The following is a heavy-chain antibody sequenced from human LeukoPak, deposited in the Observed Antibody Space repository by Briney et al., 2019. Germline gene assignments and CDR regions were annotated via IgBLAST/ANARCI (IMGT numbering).Heavy chain of an antibody. CDR2: IDPSDSST. Sequence: GESLKISCKGSGYNFGTYWISWVRQMPGKGQEWMGKIDPSDSSTSYSPSFEGHVTISVDKSTSTAYLQWSSLKASDTAMYYCARGTGARGGSGTYALNYWGQGTLVTVSS. D-gene: IGHD3-10*01. J-gene: IGHJ4*02. CDR3: ARGTGARGGSGTYALNY. CDR1: GYNFGTYW. V-gene: IGHV5-10-1*01.